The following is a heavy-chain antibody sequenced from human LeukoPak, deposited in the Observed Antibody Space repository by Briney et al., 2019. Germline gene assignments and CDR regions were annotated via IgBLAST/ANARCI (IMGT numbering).Heavy chain of an antibody. CDR2: ISGRGGST. D-gene: IGHD4-23*01. J-gene: IGHJ4*02. V-gene: IGHV3-23*01. Sequence: GRSLRLSCAASGFTFSSHGMGWVRQAPGKGLEWVSGISGRGGSTSYADSVKGRFTISRDNSKNTLYLQMKSLRAEDTAVYYFAKALRSLETLDYFDLGAQGTRVSVSS. CDR3: AKALRSLETLDYFDL. CDR1: GFTFSSHG.